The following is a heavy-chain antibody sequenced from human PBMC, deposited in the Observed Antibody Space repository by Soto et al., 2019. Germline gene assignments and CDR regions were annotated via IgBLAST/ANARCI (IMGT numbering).Heavy chain of an antibody. CDR2: IYPGDSDT. CDR3: ARSHGLDV. V-gene: IGHV5-51*01. J-gene: IGHJ6*02. Sequence: GESLKISCQGSGFSFTTSWIAWVRQTPGKGLEWMGLIYPGDSDTRYSPSFQGQVTISVDRSIRTAYLQWSSLQASDTAIYYCARSHGLDVWGQGTTVTVSS. CDR1: GFSFTTSW.